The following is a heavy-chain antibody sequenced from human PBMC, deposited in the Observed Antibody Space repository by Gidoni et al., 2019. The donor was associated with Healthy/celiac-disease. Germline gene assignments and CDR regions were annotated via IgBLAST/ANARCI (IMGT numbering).Heavy chain of an antibody. Sequence: QVQLVESGGGVVQPGRSLSLSCAASGFTFSSYAMHWVRQAPGKGLEWVAVISYDGSNKYYADSVKGRFTISRDNSKNTLYLQMNSLRAEDTAVYYCARDEQRYYFDYWGQGTLVTVSS. CDR1: GFTFSSYA. V-gene: IGHV3-30*01. CDR2: ISYDGSNK. J-gene: IGHJ4*02. CDR3: ARDEQRYYFDY. D-gene: IGHD1-1*01.